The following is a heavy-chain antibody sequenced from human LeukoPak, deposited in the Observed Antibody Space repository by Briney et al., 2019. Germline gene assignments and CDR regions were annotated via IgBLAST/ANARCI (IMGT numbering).Heavy chain of an antibody. D-gene: IGHD5-12*01. CDR3: AKKSGYGIYYAMDV. CDR2: ISGGGART. V-gene: IGHV3-23*01. CDR1: GFTFSGYA. J-gene: IGHJ6*02. Sequence: GGSLRLSCAASGFTFSGYAMGWVRQAPGKGLEWVSSISGGGARTYYPISVKGRFTISRDNSKNTLYLQMNNLRAEDTAVYYCAKKSGYGIYYAMDVWGQGTTVTVFS.